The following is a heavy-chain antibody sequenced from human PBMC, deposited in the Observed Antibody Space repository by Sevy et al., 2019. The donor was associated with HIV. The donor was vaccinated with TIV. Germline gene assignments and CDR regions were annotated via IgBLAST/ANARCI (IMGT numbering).Heavy chain of an antibody. CDR2: ISGSGSET. D-gene: IGHD3-3*01. Sequence: GGSLRLSCVASGLNFSVYGMSWVRQAPGKGLEWVSSISGSGSETYTAASVKGRITISRDNSKNTLYLQLNRLRVEETAFYYCAKDKGIKDFWGGYDDFWGQGTLVTVSS. CDR3: AKDKGIKDFWGGYDDF. J-gene: IGHJ4*02. CDR1: GLNFSVYG. V-gene: IGHV3-23*01.